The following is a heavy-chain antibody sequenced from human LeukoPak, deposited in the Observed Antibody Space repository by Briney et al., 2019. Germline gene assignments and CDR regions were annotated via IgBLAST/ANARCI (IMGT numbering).Heavy chain of an antibody. CDR2: ISAYNGNT. CDR3: ARGDGSYYDY. J-gene: IGHJ4*02. V-gene: IGHV1-18*04. Sequence: ASVKVSCKASGYTFTGYYMHWVRQAPGQGLEWMGWISAYNGNTNYAQKLQGRVTMTTDTSTSTAYMELRSLRSDDTAVYYCARGDGSYYDYWGQGTLVTVSS. CDR1: GYTFTGYY. D-gene: IGHD1-26*01.